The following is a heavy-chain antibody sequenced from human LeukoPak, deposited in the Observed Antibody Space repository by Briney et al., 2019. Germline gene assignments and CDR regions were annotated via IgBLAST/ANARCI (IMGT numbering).Heavy chain of an antibody. Sequence: SVKVSCMASGGTFSNYAISWVRQAPGQGLEWMGGIIPIFGTANYAQKFQGRVTITADKSTSTAYIELSSLRSEDTAVYYCAGGFGSGAFYWGQGTLVTVSS. CDR2: IIPIFGTA. J-gene: IGHJ4*02. CDR1: GGTFSNYA. CDR3: AGGFGSGAFY. D-gene: IGHD6-19*01. V-gene: IGHV1-69*06.